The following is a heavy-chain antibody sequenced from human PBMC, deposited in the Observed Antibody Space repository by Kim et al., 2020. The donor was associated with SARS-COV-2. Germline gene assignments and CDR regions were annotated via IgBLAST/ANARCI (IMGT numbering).Heavy chain of an antibody. CDR2: IYYSGST. J-gene: IGHJ4*02. V-gene: IGHV4-39*01. Sequence: SETLSLTCTVSGGSISSSSYYWGWIRQPPGKGLEWIGSIYYSGSTYYNPSLKSRVTISVDTSKNQFSLKLSSVTAADTAVYYCARGPCCYSTPGENWGQGTLVTVSS. CDR3: ARGPCCYSTPGEN. D-gene: IGHD2-21*02. CDR1: GGSISSSSYY.